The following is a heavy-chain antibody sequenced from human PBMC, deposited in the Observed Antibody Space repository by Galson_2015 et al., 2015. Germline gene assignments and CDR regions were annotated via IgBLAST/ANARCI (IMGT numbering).Heavy chain of an antibody. V-gene: IGHV5-51*03. Sequence: QSGAEVKKPGESLKISCKGSGYSFTSYWIGWVRQMPGKGLEWMGIIYPGDSDTRYSPSFQGQVTISRDNSKNTLYLQMNSLRAEDTAVYYCAEVLDYGDSLLPGDAFDIWGQGTMVTVSS. J-gene: IGHJ3*02. CDR3: AEVLDYGDSLLPGDAFDI. CDR2: IYPGDSDT. D-gene: IGHD4-17*01. CDR1: GYSFTSYW.